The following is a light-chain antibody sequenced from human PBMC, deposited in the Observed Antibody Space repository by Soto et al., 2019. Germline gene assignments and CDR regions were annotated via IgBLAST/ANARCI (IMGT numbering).Light chain of an antibody. CDR3: QQRSKWPIT. V-gene: IGKV3-11*01. J-gene: IGKJ5*01. CDR2: DAS. CDR1: RSVSSY. Sequence: EIVLTQSPATLSLSPGESATLSCRATRSVSSYLAWYQQKPGQAPRLLIYDASSRPTDIPARFSGSGSGTDFTLTISSLEPEDFAVYYCQQRSKWPITFGQGTRLEIK.